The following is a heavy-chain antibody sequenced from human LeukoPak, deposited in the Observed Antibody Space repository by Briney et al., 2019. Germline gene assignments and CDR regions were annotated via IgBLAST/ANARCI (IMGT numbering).Heavy chain of an antibody. CDR1: GNSIRSDYY. J-gene: IGHJ4*02. D-gene: IGHD3-16*01. CDR3: ARGGVLKSVDY. V-gene: IGHV4-38-2*02. Sequence: TSETLSLTCTVSGNSIRSDYYWGWIRQPPGKGLEWIGSMHHSGNSNYNPSLKSRVTISVDTSKNQFSLKLSSVTAADTAVYYCARGGVLKSVDYWGQGTLVTVSS. CDR2: MHHSGNS.